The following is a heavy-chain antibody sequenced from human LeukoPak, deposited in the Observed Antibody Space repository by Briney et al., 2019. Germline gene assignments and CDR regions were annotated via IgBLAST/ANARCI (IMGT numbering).Heavy chain of an antibody. J-gene: IGHJ6*02. CDR3: ANMDPARADPTVTTPLVGMGV. V-gene: IGHV3-30*18. CDR2: ISYDGSNK. Sequence: GGSLRLSCAASGFTFSSYGMHWVRQAPGKGLEWVAVISYDGSNKYYADSVKGRFTISRDNSKNTLYLQMNSLRAEDTAVYYCANMDPARADPTVTTPLVGMGVWGQGTTVTVSS. CDR1: GFTFSSYG. D-gene: IGHD4-17*01.